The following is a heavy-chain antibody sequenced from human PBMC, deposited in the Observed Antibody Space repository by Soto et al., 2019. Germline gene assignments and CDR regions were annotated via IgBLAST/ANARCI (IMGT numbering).Heavy chain of an antibody. D-gene: IGHD3-3*01. CDR3: AHRVLRTVFGLVTTTAIYFDF. CDR1: GFSLTTRGVG. V-gene: IGHV2-5*02. J-gene: IGHJ4*02. CDR2: IYWDDDK. Sequence: QITLNESGPTVVRPTETLTLTCRFSGFSLTTRGVGVGWVRQSPGKAPEWLARIYWDDDKRYSESLKSRLTITKDTSKNQVVLTVANLDPTDTATYYCAHRVLRTVFGLVTTTAIYFDFWGQGTPVAVSS.